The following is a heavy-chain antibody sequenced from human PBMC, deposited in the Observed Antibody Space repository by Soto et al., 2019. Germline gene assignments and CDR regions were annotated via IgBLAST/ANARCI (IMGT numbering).Heavy chain of an antibody. CDR1: GFTFSSYA. CDR3: AKTGDILTWRWFDP. D-gene: IGHD3-9*01. Sequence: GGSLRLSCAASGFTFSSYAMSWVRQAPGKGLEWVSAISGSGGSAYYADSVKGRFTISRDNSKNTLYLQMNSLRAEDTAVYYCAKTGDILTWRWFDPWGQGTLVTVSS. CDR2: ISGSGGSA. V-gene: IGHV3-23*01. J-gene: IGHJ5*02.